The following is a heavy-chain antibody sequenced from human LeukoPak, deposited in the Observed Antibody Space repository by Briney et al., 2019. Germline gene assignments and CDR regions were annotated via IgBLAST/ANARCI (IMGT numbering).Heavy chain of an antibody. CDR3: ARGAYSSGWYINEYYFDY. J-gene: IGHJ4*02. D-gene: IGHD6-19*01. CDR2: IYHSGST. CDR1: GYSISSGYY. Sequence: PSETLSLTCAVSGYSISSGYYWGWIRQPPGKGLEWIGSIYHSGSTYYNPSLKSRVTISVDTSKNQFSLKLSSETAADTAVYYCARGAYSSGWYINEYYFDYWGQGTLVTVSS. V-gene: IGHV4-38-2*01.